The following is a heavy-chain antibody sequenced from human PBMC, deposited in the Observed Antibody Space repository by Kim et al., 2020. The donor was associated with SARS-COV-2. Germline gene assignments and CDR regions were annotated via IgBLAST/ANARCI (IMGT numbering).Heavy chain of an antibody. Sequence: GGSLRLSCAASGFTFSSYAMSWVRQAPGKGLEWVSAISGSGGSTYYADSVKGRFTISRDNSKNTLYLQMNSLRAEDTAVYYCAKVNQLLWFGATHFDYWGQGTLVTVSS. V-gene: IGHV3-23*01. J-gene: IGHJ4*02. CDR1: GFTFSSYA. CDR3: AKVNQLLWFGATHFDY. D-gene: IGHD3-10*01. CDR2: ISGSGGST.